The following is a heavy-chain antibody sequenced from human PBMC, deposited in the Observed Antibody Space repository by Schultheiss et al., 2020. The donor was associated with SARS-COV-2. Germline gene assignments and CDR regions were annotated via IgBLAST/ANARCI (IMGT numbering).Heavy chain of an antibody. CDR1: GFTFSSYA. D-gene: IGHD4-23*01. J-gene: IGHJ4*02. V-gene: IGHV3-23*01. CDR2: ISGSGGST. Sequence: GGSLRLSCAASGFTFSSYAMHWVRQAPGKGLEWVSTISGSGGSTYYADSVKGRFTISRDNSKNTLYLQMNSLRAEDTAVYYCASPVYGGNPIDFDYWGQGNLVTVSS. CDR3: ASPVYGGNPIDFDY.